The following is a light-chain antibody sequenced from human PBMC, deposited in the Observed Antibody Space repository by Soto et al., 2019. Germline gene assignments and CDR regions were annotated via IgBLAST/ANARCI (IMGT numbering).Light chain of an antibody. CDR2: RAS. CDR1: QSISSW. V-gene: IGKV1-5*03. J-gene: IGKJ1*01. Sequence: DIQMTQSPSTLSASVGDRVTITCRASQSISSWLAWYQQKPGKAPKLLIYRASSIESGVPSRFSGSGSGTEFMLTISSLQPDDFATYYCQQYNSYSWTFGQGTKVEIK. CDR3: QQYNSYSWT.